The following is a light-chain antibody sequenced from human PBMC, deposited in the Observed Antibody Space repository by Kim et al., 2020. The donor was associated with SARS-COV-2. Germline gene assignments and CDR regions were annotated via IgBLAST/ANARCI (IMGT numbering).Light chain of an antibody. Sequence: DIQMTQSPSSLAASVGNRVTIASRASPTISTYLNWYPQKPGKAPKLLIYAASSLQSGVPSRFSGSGSGTDFTLTISSLQPEDFGTYYCQQSHTAPLLTFGGGTKVDIK. CDR2: AAS. CDR1: PTISTY. J-gene: IGKJ4*01. CDR3: QQSHTAPLLT. V-gene: IGKV1-39*01.